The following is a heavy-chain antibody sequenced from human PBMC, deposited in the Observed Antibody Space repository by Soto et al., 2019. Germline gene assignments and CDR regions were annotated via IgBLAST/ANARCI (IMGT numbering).Heavy chain of an antibody. D-gene: IGHD1-26*01. J-gene: IGHJ5*02. CDR1: GGSFSGYY. CDR3: ATSSGNTNWFDP. Sequence: SETLSLTCAVYGGSFSGYYWSWIRQPPGKGLEWIGEINHSGSTNYNPSLKSRVTISVDTSKNQFSLKLSSVTAADTAVYYCATSSGNTNWFDPWGQGTLVTVSS. CDR2: INHSGST. V-gene: IGHV4-34*01.